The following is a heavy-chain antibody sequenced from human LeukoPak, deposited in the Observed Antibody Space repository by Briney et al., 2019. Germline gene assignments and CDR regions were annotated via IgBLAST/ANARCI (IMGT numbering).Heavy chain of an antibody. CDR3: AGGTGFIIKD. CDR2: INSDGSSA. J-gene: IGHJ4*02. Sequence: GGSLRLSCAASGFTFSSYWMHWVRQAPGKGLVWVSRINSDGSSASYADSVKGRFTIFRDNAKNSLYLQMNNLRVEDTAMYYCAGGTGFIIKDWGQGTLVTVSS. CDR1: GFTFSSYW. V-gene: IGHV3-74*01. D-gene: IGHD3-9*01.